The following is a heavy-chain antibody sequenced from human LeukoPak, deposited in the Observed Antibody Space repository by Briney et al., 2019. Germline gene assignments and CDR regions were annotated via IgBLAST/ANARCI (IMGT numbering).Heavy chain of an antibody. Sequence: ASVKVSCKASGGTFSSYAISWVRQAPGQGLEWMGWINPNSGGTNYAQKFQGRVTMTRDTSISTAYMELSRLRSDDTAVYYCARARTAGSGYANDYWGQGTLVTVSS. CDR2: INPNSGGT. D-gene: IGHD3-22*01. J-gene: IGHJ4*02. V-gene: IGHV1-2*02. CDR1: GGTFSSYA. CDR3: ARARTAGSGYANDY.